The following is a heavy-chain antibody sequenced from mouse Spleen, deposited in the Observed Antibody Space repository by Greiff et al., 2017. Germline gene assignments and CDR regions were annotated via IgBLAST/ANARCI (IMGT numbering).Heavy chain of an antibody. D-gene: IGHD1-1*01. Sequence: EVQLKESGPGMVKPSQSLSLTCTVTGYSITSGYDWHWIRHFPGNKLEWMGYISYSGSTNYNPSLKSRISITHDTSKNHFFLKLNSVTTEDTATYYCARAPSYYGSLYWYFDVWGAGTTVTVSS. CDR1: GYSITSGYD. J-gene: IGHJ1*01. CDR3: ARAPSYYGSLYWYFDV. CDR2: ISYSGST. V-gene: IGHV3-1*01.